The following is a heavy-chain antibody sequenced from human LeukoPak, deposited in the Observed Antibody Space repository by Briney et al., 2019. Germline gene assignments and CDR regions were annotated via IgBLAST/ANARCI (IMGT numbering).Heavy chain of an antibody. V-gene: IGHV3-23*01. D-gene: IGHD3-3*01. CDR1: GFTFSSYA. J-gene: IGHJ4*02. CDR3: ARVFRSGYPDH. Sequence: GGSLRLSCAASGFTFSSYAMSWVRQAPGKGLVWVSAISGSGGSTYYADSVKGRFTISRDNAKNSLYLQMNSLRAEDTAVYYCARVFRSGYPDHWGQGTLVTVSS. CDR2: ISGSGGST.